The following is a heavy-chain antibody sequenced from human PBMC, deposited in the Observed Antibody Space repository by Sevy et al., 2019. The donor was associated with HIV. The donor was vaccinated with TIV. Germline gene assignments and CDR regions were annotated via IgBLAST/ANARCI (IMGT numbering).Heavy chain of an antibody. Sequence: GGSLRLSCAASGFTFSNAWMSWVRQAPGKGLEWVGRIKSKTDGGTTDYAAPVKGRFTISRDDSQNTLYLKMNSLKTEDTAVYYCTTEEATYGSGSYYHDYWGQGTLVTVSS. CDR1: GFTFSNAW. V-gene: IGHV3-15*01. CDR3: TTEEATYGSGSYYHDY. D-gene: IGHD3-10*01. CDR2: IKSKTDGGTT. J-gene: IGHJ4*02.